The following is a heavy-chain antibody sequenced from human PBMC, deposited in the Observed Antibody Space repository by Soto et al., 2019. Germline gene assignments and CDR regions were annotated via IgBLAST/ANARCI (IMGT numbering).Heavy chain of an antibody. V-gene: IGHV6-1*01. CDR2: TNYRSKWFN. CDR1: GDSVSSNSAA. CDR3: ARDSVAAAGIIHYYGMDV. D-gene: IGHD6-13*01. J-gene: IGHJ6*02. Sequence: QVQLQQSGPGLVKPSQTLSLTCAISGDSVSSNSAAWNWIRQSPSRGLEWLGRTNYRSKWFNDYALSVKSRITINPDTSKNQCSLQLNSVTPEDRAVYYCARDSVAAAGIIHYYGMDVWGQGTTVTVSS.